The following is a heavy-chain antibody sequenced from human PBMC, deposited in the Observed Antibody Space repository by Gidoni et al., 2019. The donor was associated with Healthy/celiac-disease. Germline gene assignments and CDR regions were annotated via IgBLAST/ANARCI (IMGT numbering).Heavy chain of an antibody. CDR3: ARDRAPTTVTTSPGSSYYYYYGMDV. CDR1: GYTFTSYY. V-gene: IGHV1-46*01. CDR2: INPSGGST. J-gene: IGHJ6*02. D-gene: IGHD4-17*01. Sequence: ASVKVSCKASGYTFTSYYMHWVRQAPGQGLEWMGIINPSGGSTSYAQKFQGRVTMTRDTSTSTVYMELSSLRSEDTAVYYCARDRAPTTVTTSPGSSYYYYYGMDVWGQGTTVTVSS.